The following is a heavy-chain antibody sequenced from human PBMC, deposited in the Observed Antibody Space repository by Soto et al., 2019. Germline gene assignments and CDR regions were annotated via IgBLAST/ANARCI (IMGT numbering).Heavy chain of an antibody. J-gene: IGHJ5*02. D-gene: IGHD2-8*01. V-gene: IGHV3-7*01. Sequence: GGSLRLSCAASGFTFSSYWMSWVRQAPGKGLEWVANIKQDGSEKYYVDSVKGRFTISRDNAKNSLYLQMNSLRAEDTAVYYCARDTGALLMVYDELEYNWFDPWGQGTLVTVSS. CDR1: GFTFSSYW. CDR3: ARDTGALLMVYDELEYNWFDP. CDR2: IKQDGSEK.